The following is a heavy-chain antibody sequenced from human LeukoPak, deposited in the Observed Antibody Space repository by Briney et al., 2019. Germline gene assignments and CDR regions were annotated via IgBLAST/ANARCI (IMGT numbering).Heavy chain of an antibody. Sequence: GGSLRLSCAASGFTFSSYAMSWVRQAPGKGLEWVSAISGSDGTTYYADSVKGRFTISRDNAKNSLYLQMNSLRAEDTAVYYCAREPPGYSSGWYDYWGQGTLVTVSS. J-gene: IGHJ4*02. D-gene: IGHD6-19*01. CDR2: ISGSDGTT. CDR3: AREPPGYSSGWYDY. V-gene: IGHV3-23*01. CDR1: GFTFSSYA.